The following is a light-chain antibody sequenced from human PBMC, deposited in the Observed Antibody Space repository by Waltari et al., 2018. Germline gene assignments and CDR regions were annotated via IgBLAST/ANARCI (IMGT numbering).Light chain of an antibody. Sequence: EIVMTQSPATLSVSPGERATLPCRASQSVSSNLAWYQQKPGQAPRLLIYGASPSATGIPARFSGSGSGTEFTLTISSLQSEDFAVYYCQQYNNWPSWTFGQGTKVEIK. CDR1: QSVSSN. J-gene: IGKJ1*01. CDR3: QQYNNWPSWT. CDR2: GAS. V-gene: IGKV3-15*01.